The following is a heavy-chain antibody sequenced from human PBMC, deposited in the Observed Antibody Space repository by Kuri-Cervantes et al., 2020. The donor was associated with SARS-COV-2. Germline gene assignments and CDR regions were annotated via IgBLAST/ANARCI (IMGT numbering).Heavy chain of an antibody. Sequence: GGSLRLSCAASGFTFSSYAMHWVRQAPGKGLEYVSAISSNGGSTYYADSVKGRFTISRDNSKNTLYLQMGSLRAEDMAVYYCARGKIGGMICLDVWGKGTTVTVSS. CDR2: ISSNGGST. CDR1: GFTFSSYA. D-gene: IGHD3/OR15-3a*01. V-gene: IGHV3-64*02. CDR3: ARGKIGGMICLDV. J-gene: IGHJ6*04.